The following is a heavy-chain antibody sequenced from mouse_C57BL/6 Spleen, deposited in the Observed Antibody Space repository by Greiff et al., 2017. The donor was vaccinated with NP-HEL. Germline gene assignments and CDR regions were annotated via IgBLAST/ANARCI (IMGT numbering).Heavy chain of an antibody. Sequence: EVLLLESGGGLVKPGGSLKLSCAASGFTFSDYGMHWVRQTPGQGLEWVAYISSGSSTIYYADTVKGRFTITRDNAKNTLFLKVTSLRSEATAIYDGASAKAYYFDYWGQGTTLTVSS. CDR1: GFTFSDYG. V-gene: IGHV5-17*01. J-gene: IGHJ2*01. CDR2: ISSGSSTI. CDR3: ASAKAYYFDY.